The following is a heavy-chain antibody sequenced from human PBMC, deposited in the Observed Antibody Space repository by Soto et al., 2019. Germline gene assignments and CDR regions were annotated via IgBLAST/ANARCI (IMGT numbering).Heavy chain of an antibody. CDR1: GGSISSYY. CDR2: IYYSGST. Sequence: SETLSLTCTVSGGSISSYYWSWIRQPPRKGLEWIGYIYYSGSTDYNPSLKSRVTISVDTSKNQFSLKLSSVTAADTAVYYCARGYCSGTTCYRTPGPWGQGTLVTVSS. J-gene: IGHJ5*02. CDR3: ARGYCSGTTCYRTPGP. V-gene: IGHV4-59*01. D-gene: IGHD2-2*02.